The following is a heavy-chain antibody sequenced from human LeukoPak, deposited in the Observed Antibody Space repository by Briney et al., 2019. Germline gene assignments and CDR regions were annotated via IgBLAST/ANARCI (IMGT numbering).Heavy chain of an antibody. CDR3: ATTSYDILGYHDY. D-gene: IGHD3-9*01. J-gene: IGHJ4*02. V-gene: IGHV3-23*01. CDR1: GFTFSSYA. CDR2: ISGSGGST. Sequence: QPGGSLRLSCAAAGFTFSSYAMSWVRQAPGKGLEWVSAISGSGGSTYYADSVKGRFTISRDNSKNTLYPQMNSLRAEDTAVYYCATTSYDILGYHDYWGQGTPVTVSS.